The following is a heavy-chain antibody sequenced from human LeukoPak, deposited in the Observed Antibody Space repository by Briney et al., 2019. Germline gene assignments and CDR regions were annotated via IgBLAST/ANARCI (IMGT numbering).Heavy chain of an antibody. J-gene: IGHJ4*02. V-gene: IGHV3-21*01. CDR1: GFTFSSYS. CDR3: ARDQGDYYDSSGYVDY. D-gene: IGHD3-22*01. CDR2: ISSSSSYI. Sequence: GGSLRLSCAASGFTFSSYSMNWVRQAPGKGLEWVSSISSSSSYIYYADSVKGRFTISRDNAKNSLYLQMNSLRAEDTAVYHCARDQGDYYDSSGYVDYWGQGTLVTVSS.